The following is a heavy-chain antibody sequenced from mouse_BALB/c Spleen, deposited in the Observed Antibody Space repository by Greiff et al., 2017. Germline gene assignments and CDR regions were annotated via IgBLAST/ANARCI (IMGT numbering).Heavy chain of an antibody. V-gene: IGHV3-6*02. J-gene: IGHJ4*01. D-gene: IGHD1-2*01. CDR3: PITTGYAMDY. CDR2: ISYDGSN. CDR1: GYSITSGYY. Sequence: EVQLQESGPGLVKPSQSLSLTCSVTGYSITSGYYWNWIRQFPGNKLEWMGYISYDGSNNYNPSLKNRISITRDTSKNQFFLKLNSVTTEDTATYYCPITTGYAMDYWGQGTSVTVSS.